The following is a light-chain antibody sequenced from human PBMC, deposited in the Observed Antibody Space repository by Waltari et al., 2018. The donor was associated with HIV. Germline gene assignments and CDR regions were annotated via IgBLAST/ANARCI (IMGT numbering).Light chain of an antibody. CDR2: DSS. CDR3: QQRRNWPLT. Sequence: EIVLTQSPATLSLSPGERASLSCTASENINNYLAWYQQKPGQAPRLVIYDSSNRAPGVPDRCSGGGSETHFALIISSLEPEDFAVYYCQQRRNWPLTFGGGTKVEIK. J-gene: IGKJ4*01. CDR1: ENINNY. V-gene: IGKV3-11*01.